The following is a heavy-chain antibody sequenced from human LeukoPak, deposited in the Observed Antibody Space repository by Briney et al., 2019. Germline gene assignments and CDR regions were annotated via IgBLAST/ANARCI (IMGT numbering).Heavy chain of an antibody. CDR3: AKDMPAGYASGSFDY. V-gene: IGHV3-23*01. CDR2: IDTSDDST. Sequence: PGGSLRLSCAASGFTFSRYAMSWVRQGPGKGLEWVSVIDTSDDSTNYADSVKGRFTISRDNSKNALYLQMNSLRAEDTAIYYCAKDMPAGYASGSFDYWGQGTLVTVSS. CDR1: GFTFSRYA. J-gene: IGHJ4*02. D-gene: IGHD2-15*01.